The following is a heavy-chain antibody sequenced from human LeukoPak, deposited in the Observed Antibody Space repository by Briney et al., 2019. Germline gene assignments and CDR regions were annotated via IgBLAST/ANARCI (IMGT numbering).Heavy chain of an antibody. CDR1: GYTFTGYY. CDR3: ARDSSSRSGITIFGVASL. CDR2: IIPILGIA. D-gene: IGHD3-3*01. Sequence: GASVKVSCKASGYTFTGYYIHWVRQAPGQGLEWMGRIIPILGIANYAQKLQGRVTMTTDTSTSTAYMELRSLRSDDTAVYYCARDSSSRSGITIFGVASLWGQGTLVTVSS. V-gene: IGHV1-18*04. J-gene: IGHJ4*02.